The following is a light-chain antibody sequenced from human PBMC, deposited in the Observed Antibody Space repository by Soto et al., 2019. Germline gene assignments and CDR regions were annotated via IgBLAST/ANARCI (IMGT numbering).Light chain of an antibody. Sequence: SYELTQPPSVSVSPGQPASITCSGDKVGDKYACWYQQKPGQSPVLVIYQDLKRPSGIPDRFSGSNSGNTATLTISGTQAMDEADYYCQAWDSSTAVFGGGTKLTVL. CDR1: KVGDKY. CDR3: QAWDSSTAV. J-gene: IGLJ2*01. V-gene: IGLV3-1*01. CDR2: QDL.